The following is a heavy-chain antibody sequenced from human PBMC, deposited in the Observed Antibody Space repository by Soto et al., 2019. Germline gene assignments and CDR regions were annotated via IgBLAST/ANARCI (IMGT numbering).Heavy chain of an antibody. CDR1: GYSFSSFW. CDR2: IYPGDSDT. J-gene: IGHJ4*02. V-gene: IGHV5-51*01. Sequence: EVQLVQSGAEVKKPGESLRISCKGSGYSFSSFWIGWVRQMPGQGLELMGGIYPGDSDTRYSPSFQGQVTISADKSITTAYLQWRSLKASDTAMYYCAKGTRPTTYFFDFWGQGTLVTVSS. CDR3: AKGTRPTTYFFDF. D-gene: IGHD6-6*01.